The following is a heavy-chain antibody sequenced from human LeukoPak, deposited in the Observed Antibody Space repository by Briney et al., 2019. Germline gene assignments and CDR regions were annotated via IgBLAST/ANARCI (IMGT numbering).Heavy chain of an antibody. CDR3: ARDGYSSSWYSNNWFDP. D-gene: IGHD6-13*01. CDR1: GYIFTNYG. V-gene: IGHV1-18*01. J-gene: IGHJ5*02. Sequence: ASVKVSCQASGYIFTNYGISGVRPPPAQGLAWMGWINAYNDNTKCGQKLQGRVTMNTDTSTSTVYMELRSLRSDDTGVYYCARDGYSSSWYSNNWFDPWGQGTLVSVSS. CDR2: INAYNDNT.